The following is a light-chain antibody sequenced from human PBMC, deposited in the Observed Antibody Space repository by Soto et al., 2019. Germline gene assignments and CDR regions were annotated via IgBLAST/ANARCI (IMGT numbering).Light chain of an antibody. V-gene: IGLV2-14*01. CDR2: DVS. CDR3: TSYTSSSTWV. CDR1: SSDVGGYNY. Sequence: QSALTQPASVSGSPGQSITISCTGTSSDVGGYNYGSWYQQHPGKAPKLMIYDVSNRPSGVSNRVSGSKSGNTASLTISGLQAEDYADDYCTSYTSSSTWVFGGGPKLTVL. J-gene: IGLJ3*02.